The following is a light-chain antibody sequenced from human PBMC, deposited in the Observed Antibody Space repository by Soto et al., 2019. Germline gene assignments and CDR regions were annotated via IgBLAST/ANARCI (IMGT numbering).Light chain of an antibody. V-gene: IGLV1-44*01. CDR3: AGWEDSLIGLGVV. Sequence: QSVLTQQPSASGTHGQRVTISCSGSSSNIGANIVNWYQQFPGTAPKLLIYSNDQRPSGVPDRFSASKSGTSASLAISGLQPEDEAQYYCAGWEDSLIGLGVVFGGGTQLTVL. CDR1: SSNIGANI. J-gene: IGLJ3*02. CDR2: SND.